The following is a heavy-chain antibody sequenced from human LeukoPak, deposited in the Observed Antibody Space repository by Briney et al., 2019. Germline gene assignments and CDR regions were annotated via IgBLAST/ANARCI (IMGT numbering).Heavy chain of an antibody. J-gene: IGHJ4*02. CDR2: IKKDGSEK. CDR3: ARHLSGVTGYTYGRGIDY. Sequence: GGSLRLSCAASGFTFSSYWMSWVRQAPGKGLEWVANIKKDGSEKYYVDSVKGRFTISRDNAKTSLYLQMISLRAEDTAVYYCARHLSGVTGYTYGRGIDYWGQGALVTVSS. D-gene: IGHD5-18*01. V-gene: IGHV3-7*01. CDR1: GFTFSSYW.